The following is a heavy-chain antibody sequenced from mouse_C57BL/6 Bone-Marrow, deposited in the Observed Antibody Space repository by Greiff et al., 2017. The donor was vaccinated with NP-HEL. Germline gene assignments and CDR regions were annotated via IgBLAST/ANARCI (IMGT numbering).Heavy chain of an antibody. D-gene: IGHD2-3*01. Sequence: VQLQQSGPELVKPGASVKISCKASGYAFSSSWMNWVKQRPGKGLEWIGRIYPGDGDTNYNGKFKGKATLTADKSSSTAYMQLSSLTSEDSAVYFCARWLLRGAYWGQGTLVTVSA. CDR3: ARWLLRGAY. V-gene: IGHV1-82*01. J-gene: IGHJ3*01. CDR1: GYAFSSSW. CDR2: IYPGDGDT.